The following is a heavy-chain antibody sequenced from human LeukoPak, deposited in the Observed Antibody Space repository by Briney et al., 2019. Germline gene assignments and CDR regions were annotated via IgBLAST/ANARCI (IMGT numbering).Heavy chain of an antibody. CDR1: GDSISGYF. Sequence: SETLSLTCTVSGDSISGYFWGWIRQAPGKRLESIGYIYYNGDTNYRPSLQSRVTMSVDTSNNQFSLKLSSVTAADTAVYYCARGPTTVTTEYFDYWGQGTLVTVSS. D-gene: IGHD4-17*01. CDR2: IYYNGDT. J-gene: IGHJ4*02. CDR3: ARGPTTVTTEYFDY. V-gene: IGHV4-59*08.